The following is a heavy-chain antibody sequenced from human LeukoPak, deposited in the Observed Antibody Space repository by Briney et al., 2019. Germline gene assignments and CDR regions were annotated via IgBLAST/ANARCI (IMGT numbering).Heavy chain of an antibody. D-gene: IGHD3-10*01. CDR2: ISDSAERT. CDR1: GFTLSSYP. J-gene: IGHJ4*02. Sequence: GGSLTLFCAASGFTLSSYPMSWVRRAPGEGLEWVSGISDSAERTYYADSVRGRFTISRDNSKNTLYLQMNSLGAKDTALYYCAKDLQYVGAGSSPFDQWGQGTLVTVSS. CDR3: AKDLQYVGAGSSPFDQ. V-gene: IGHV3-23*01.